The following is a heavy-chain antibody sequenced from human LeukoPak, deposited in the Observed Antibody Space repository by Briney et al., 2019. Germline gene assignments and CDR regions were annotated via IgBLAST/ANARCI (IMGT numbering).Heavy chain of an antibody. CDR3: AKDRDPGMLRPFDY. J-gene: IGHJ4*02. V-gene: IGHV3-23*01. CDR1: GFTFSSYA. CDR2: ISGSGGST. Sequence: PGGSLRLSCAASGFTFSSYAMSWVRQAPGKGLEWVSAISGSGGSTYYADSVKGRFTISRDNSKNTLYLQMNSLRGEDTAVYYCAKDRDPGMLRPFDYWGQGTLVTISS. D-gene: IGHD3-10*01.